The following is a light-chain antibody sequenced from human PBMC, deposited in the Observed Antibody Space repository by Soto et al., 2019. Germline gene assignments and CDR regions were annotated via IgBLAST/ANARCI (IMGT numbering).Light chain of an antibody. J-gene: IGKJ5*01. CDR1: QSVSSGF. V-gene: IGKV3D-20*02. CDR2: GAS. Sequence: DIVLTQSPGTLSLSPGERATLSCRASQSVSSGFLAWYQQKPGQAPRLLIYGASSRATGIPDRFSGSGSGTDFTLTISRLEPEDFAVYYCQQRSNWPITFGQGTRLEI. CDR3: QQRSNWPIT.